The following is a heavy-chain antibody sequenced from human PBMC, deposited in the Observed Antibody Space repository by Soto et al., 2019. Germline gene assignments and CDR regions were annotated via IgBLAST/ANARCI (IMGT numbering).Heavy chain of an antibody. V-gene: IGHV3-43*01. J-gene: IGHJ6*02. CDR1: GFTFDDYT. Sequence: LRLSCAASGFTFDDYTMHWVRQAPGKGLEWVSLISWDGGSTYYADSVKGRFTISRDNSKNSLYLQMNSLRTEDTALYYCAKDKSPCSTTSCYYYYGMDVWGQGTTVTVSS. D-gene: IGHD2-2*01. CDR3: AKDKSPCSTTSCYYYYGMDV. CDR2: ISWDGGST.